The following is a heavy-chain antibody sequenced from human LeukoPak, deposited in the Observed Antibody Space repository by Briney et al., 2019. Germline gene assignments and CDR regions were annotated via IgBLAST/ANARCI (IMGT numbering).Heavy chain of an antibody. CDR1: GFTFSSYW. J-gene: IGHJ4*02. D-gene: IGHD3-16*01. CDR2: IKQDGSEK. Sequence: GGSLRLSCAASGFTFSSYWMSWVRQAPGKRPEWVANIKQDGSEKYYVDSVKGRFTISRDNAKNSLYLHVDSLRVEDTAVYYCARWGGGFDYWGQGTLVTVSS. V-gene: IGHV3-7*04. CDR3: ARWGGGFDY.